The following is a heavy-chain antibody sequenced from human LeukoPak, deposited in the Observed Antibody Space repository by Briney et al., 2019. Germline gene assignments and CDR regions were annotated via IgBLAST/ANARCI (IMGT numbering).Heavy chain of an antibody. Sequence: GGSLRLSCAASGFSFNTFGMHWVRHVPGRGRVWGSRIESDVSTTKYADSVKGRFTISRDIAKNTLYLEMNSLRAEDTAVYYCARDFAYGMDVWGQGTTVIVSS. V-gene: IGHV3-74*03. CDR2: IESDVSTT. CDR1: GFSFNTFG. J-gene: IGHJ6*02. CDR3: ARDFAYGMDV.